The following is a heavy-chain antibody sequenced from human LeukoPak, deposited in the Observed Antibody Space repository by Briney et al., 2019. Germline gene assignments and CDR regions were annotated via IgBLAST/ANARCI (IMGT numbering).Heavy chain of an antibody. Sequence: PGRSLRLSRAASGFTFSSYAMHWVRQAPGKGLEWVAVISYDGSNKYYADSVKGRFTISRDNSKNTLYLQMNSLRAEDTAVYYCARDRGDYYDSSGPIDYWGQGTLVTVSS. J-gene: IGHJ4*02. V-gene: IGHV3-30-3*01. CDR3: ARDRGDYYDSSGPIDY. CDR2: ISYDGSNK. CDR1: GFTFSSYA. D-gene: IGHD3-22*01.